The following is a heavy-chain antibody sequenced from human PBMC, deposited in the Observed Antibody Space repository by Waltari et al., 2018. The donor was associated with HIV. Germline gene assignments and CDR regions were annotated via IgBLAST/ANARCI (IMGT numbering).Heavy chain of an antibody. V-gene: IGHV1-18*01. CDR3: ARDLLEGATWFDA. CDR1: GYTFTSHG. D-gene: IGHD1-26*01. J-gene: IGHJ5*02. Sequence: QVQLVQSGAEVKKPGASVKVSCKASGYTFTSHGISWVRQAPGEGLEWMGWISAYNGKTNYAQKLQGRVTRTTDASTSTAYMELRSLRCDDTAVYYCARDLLEGATWFDAWGQGTLVTVSS. CDR2: ISAYNGKT.